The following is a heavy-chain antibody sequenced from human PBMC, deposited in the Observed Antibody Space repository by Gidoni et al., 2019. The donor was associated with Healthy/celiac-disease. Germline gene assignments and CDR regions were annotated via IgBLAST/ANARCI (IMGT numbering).Heavy chain of an antibody. CDR1: GFTFSSYA. J-gene: IGHJ4*02. CDR3: AKLPTLLWFGELFHFDY. D-gene: IGHD3-10*01. V-gene: IGHV3-23*01. CDR2: ISGSGGST. Sequence: EVQLLESGGGLVQPGGSLRLSCAASGFTFSSYAMSWVRQAPGKGLEWVSAISGSGGSTYYADSVKGRFTISRDNSKNTLYLQMNSLRAEDTAVYYCAKLPTLLWFGELFHFDYWGQGTLVTVSS.